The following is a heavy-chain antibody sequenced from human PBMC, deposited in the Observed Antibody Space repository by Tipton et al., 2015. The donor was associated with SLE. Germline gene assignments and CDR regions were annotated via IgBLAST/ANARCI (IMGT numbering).Heavy chain of an antibody. J-gene: IGHJ5*02. CDR3: AKDRGYDFWSAYPSS. CDR1: GFTFSNYA. V-gene: IGHV3-23*01. D-gene: IGHD3-3*01. Sequence: SLRLSCAASGFTFSNYAMNWVRQTPGEGLAWVSAIGGNGDSTYYADSVKGRFTISRDNSQNTLYLQMNSLRAEDTAVYYCAKDRGYDFWSAYPSSWGQGTLVTVSS. CDR2: IGGNGDST.